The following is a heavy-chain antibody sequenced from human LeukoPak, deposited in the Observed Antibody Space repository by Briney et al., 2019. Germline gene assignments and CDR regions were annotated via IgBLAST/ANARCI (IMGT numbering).Heavy chain of an antibody. V-gene: IGHV4-31*03. CDR3: ARVFLGGTEYSSSWLRPYFDY. D-gene: IGHD6-13*01. J-gene: IGHJ4*02. Sequence: SETLSLTCTVSGGSISSGGYYWSWIRQHPGKGLEWIGYIYYSGSTYYNPPLKSRVTISVDTSKNQFSLKLSSVTAADTAVYYCARVFLGGTEYSSSWLRPYFDYWGQGTLVTVSS. CDR1: GGSISSGGYY. CDR2: IYYSGST.